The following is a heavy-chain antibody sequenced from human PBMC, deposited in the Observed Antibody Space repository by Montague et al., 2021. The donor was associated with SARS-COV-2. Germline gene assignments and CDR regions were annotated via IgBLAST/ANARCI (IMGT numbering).Heavy chain of an antibody. J-gene: IGHJ6*02. Sequence: SETLSPTCTVSGGSVSSGSYYWSWIRQPPGKGLEWIGYIYYSGSTNYXPSLKSRVTISVDTSKNQFSLKLSSVTAADTAVYYCARDRGQTYYDILTGRALSVDFANGMDVWGQGTTVTVSS. CDR1: GGSVSSGSYY. V-gene: IGHV4-61*01. CDR2: IYYSGST. CDR3: ARDRGQTYYDILTGRALSVDFANGMDV. D-gene: IGHD3-9*01.